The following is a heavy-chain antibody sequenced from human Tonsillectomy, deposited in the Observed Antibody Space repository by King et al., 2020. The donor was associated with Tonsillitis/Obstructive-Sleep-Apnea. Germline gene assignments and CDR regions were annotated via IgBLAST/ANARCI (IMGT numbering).Heavy chain of an antibody. Sequence: QLQESGPGLVKPSETLSLTCTVSGGSISSYYWSWIRQPPGKGLEWIGYIYYSGSTNYNPSLKGRVTISVDTSKNQFSLKLSSVTAADTAVYYCARFRESSTNWFDPWGQGTLVTVSS. CDR2: IYYSGST. J-gene: IGHJ5*02. CDR3: ARFRESSTNWFDP. V-gene: IGHV4-59*01. D-gene: IGHD3-10*01. CDR1: GGSISSYY.